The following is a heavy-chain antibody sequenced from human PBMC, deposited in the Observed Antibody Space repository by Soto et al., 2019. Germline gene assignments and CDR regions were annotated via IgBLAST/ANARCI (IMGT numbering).Heavy chain of an antibody. D-gene: IGHD6-6*01. CDR2: INAGNGNT. CDR1: GYTFTSYA. CDR3: ARDGYSSSSPDYFDY. V-gene: IGHV1-3*01. J-gene: IGHJ4*02. Sequence: GASVKVSCKASGYTFTSYAMHWVRQAPGQRLEWMGWINAGNGNTKYSQKFQGRVTITRDTSASTAYMELSSLRSEDTAVHYCARDGYSSSSPDYFDYWGQGTLVTVSS.